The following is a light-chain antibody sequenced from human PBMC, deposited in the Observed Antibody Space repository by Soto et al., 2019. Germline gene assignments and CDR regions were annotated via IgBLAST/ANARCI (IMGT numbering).Light chain of an antibody. Sequence: DIRMTQSPSSLSASVGDRVTITCRASQSIDTHLNWYQQHPGKAPNALIYEASNLQSGVPSRFSGSGSGTDFTRTISGLQPDDSATYYCHQTYSPPYTFGQGTKVESK. CDR3: HQTYSPPYT. CDR2: EAS. V-gene: IGKV1-39*01. CDR1: QSIDTH. J-gene: IGKJ1*01.